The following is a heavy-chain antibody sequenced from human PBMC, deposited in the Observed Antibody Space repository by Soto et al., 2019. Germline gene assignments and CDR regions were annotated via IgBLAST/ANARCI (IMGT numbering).Heavy chain of an antibody. CDR1: GGSISSSSYY. CDR2: IYYSGYT. J-gene: IGHJ6*02. CDR3: ARSPPGGYHYYYGIDV. D-gene: IGHD3-22*01. Sequence: SETLSLTCTVSGGSISSSSYYWGWIRQPPGKGLEWIGSIYYSGYTYYNPSLKSRVTISVDTSKNQFSLYLQMNSLRAGDTAVYYCARSPPGGYHYYYGIDVWGQGTTVTVSS. V-gene: IGHV4-39*01.